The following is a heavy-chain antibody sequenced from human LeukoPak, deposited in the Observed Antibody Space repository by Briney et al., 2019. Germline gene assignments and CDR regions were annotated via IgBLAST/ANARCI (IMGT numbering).Heavy chain of an antibody. CDR3: ARGGQGDGYSADEAFDI. CDR1: GGTFSSYA. J-gene: IGHJ3*02. Sequence: SVKVSCKASGGTFSSYAISWVRQAPGQGLEWMGGIIPIFGTANYAQKFQGRVTITADESTSTAYMELSSLRSEDTAVYYCARGGQGDGYSADEAFDIWGQGTMVTVSS. CDR2: IIPIFGTA. D-gene: IGHD5-24*01. V-gene: IGHV1-69*13.